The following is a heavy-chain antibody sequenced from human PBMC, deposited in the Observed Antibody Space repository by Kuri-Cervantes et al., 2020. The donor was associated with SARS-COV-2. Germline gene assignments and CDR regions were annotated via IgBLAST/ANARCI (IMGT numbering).Heavy chain of an antibody. CDR3: ARVFGSYVAAAAAYYFDY. CDR1: GFIFSDFG. CDR2: ISSSSTTI. J-gene: IGHJ4*02. D-gene: IGHD6-13*01. Sequence: GGSLRLSCAASGFIFSDFGMNWVRQAPGKGLEWVSYISSSSTTIYYADSAKGRFTISRDNAKNSLYLQMNSLRAEDTAVYYCARVFGSYVAAAAAYYFDYWGQGTLVTVSS. V-gene: IGHV3-48*01.